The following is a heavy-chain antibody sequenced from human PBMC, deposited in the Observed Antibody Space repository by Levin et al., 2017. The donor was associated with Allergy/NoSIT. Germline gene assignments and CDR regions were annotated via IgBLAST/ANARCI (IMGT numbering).Heavy chain of an antibody. CDR1: GGSISSSSYY. V-gene: IGHV4-39*01. Sequence: GSLRLSCTVSGGSISSSSYYWGWIRQPPGKGLEWIGSIYYSGSTYYNPSLKSRVTISVDTSKNQFSLKLSSVTAADTAVYYCARMNSYYGSGSLGHDAFDIWGQGTMVTVSS. CDR2: IYYSGST. J-gene: IGHJ3*02. D-gene: IGHD3-10*01. CDR3: ARMNSYYGSGSLGHDAFDI.